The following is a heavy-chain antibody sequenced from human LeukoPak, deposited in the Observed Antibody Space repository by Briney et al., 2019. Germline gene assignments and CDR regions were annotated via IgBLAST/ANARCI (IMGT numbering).Heavy chain of an antibody. V-gene: IGHV3-74*01. Sequence: GGSLRLSCAASGFTFSSYWMCWVRQDPGKGLAWVSCIKTDGSITAYAGSVKGRFTISRDNAKNTLYLQVNSLRADDTAVYYCARDGDAPMTDFDYWGQGTLVTVSS. D-gene: IGHD2-21*02. CDR2: IKTDGSIT. J-gene: IGHJ4*02. CDR1: GFTFSSYW. CDR3: ARDGDAPMTDFDY.